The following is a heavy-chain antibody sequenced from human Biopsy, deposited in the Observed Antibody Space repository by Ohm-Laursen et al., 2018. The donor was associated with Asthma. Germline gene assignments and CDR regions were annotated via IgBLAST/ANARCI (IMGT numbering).Heavy chain of an antibody. CDR3: ARPRWGPFGY. J-gene: IGHJ4*02. D-gene: IGHD7-27*01. CDR1: EFIFSSYS. CDR2: ISSSSSTI. Sequence: SLRLSSAASEFIFSSYSMNWVRQAPGKGLERVSYISSSSSTIYYADTVKGRFTISRNNAKNSLNLQMNSLRDEDTAVYYCARPRWGPFGYWGQGTLVTVSS. V-gene: IGHV3-48*02.